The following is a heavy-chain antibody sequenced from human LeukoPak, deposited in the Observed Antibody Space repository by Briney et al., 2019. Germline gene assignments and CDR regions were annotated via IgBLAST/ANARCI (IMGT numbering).Heavy chain of an antibody. D-gene: IGHD3-22*01. CDR1: GFTFSSYA. CDR3: AGEDYYDSSGYYY. Sequence: PGGSLRLSCAASGFTFSSYAMSWVRQAPGKGLEWVSAISGSGGSTYYADSVKGRFTISRDNSKNTLHLQMNSLRAEDTAVYYCAGEDYYDSSGYYYWGQGTLVTVSS. CDR2: ISGSGGST. J-gene: IGHJ4*02. V-gene: IGHV3-23*01.